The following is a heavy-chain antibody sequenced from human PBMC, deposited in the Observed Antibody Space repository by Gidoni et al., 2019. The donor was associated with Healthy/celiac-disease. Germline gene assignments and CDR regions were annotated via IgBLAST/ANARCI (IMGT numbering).Heavy chain of an antibody. CDR2: RWDDGSNK. Sequence: QVQLVESGGGVVQPGRSLRLSCAASGFPFSSYGMHWVRQAPGKGLEGVAVRWDDGSNKYYADSVKGRFTISRDNSKNTLYLQMNSLRAEDTAVYYCARGVDIVVVVAATLVPFDYWGQGTLVTVSS. D-gene: IGHD2-15*01. J-gene: IGHJ4*02. V-gene: IGHV3-33*01. CDR1: GFPFSSYG. CDR3: ARGVDIVVVVAATLVPFDY.